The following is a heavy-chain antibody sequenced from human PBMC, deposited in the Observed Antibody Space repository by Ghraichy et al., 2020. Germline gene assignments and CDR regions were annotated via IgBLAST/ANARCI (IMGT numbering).Heavy chain of an antibody. J-gene: IGHJ4*02. CDR2: IYWDDDK. Sequence: SGPTLVKPTQTLTLTCTFSGFSLSTSGVGVGWIRQPPGKALEWLALIYWDDDKRYSPSLKSRLTITKDTSKNQVVLTMTNMDPVDTATYYCAHAPPDIVVVPAAYDYWGQGTLVTVSS. D-gene: IGHD2-2*01. CDR1: GFSLSTSGVG. V-gene: IGHV2-5*02. CDR3: AHAPPDIVVVPAAYDY.